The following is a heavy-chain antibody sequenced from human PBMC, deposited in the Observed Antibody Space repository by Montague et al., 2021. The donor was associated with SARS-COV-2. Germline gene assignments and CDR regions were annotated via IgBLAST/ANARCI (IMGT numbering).Heavy chain of an antibody. Sequence: PALVKPTQTLTLTCTFSGFSLSTSGMCMTWIRQPPGKALEWPARIDWGGDKYYNTSLKSRLTISKDTSKNLVVLTMTNMDPVDTATYYCARGPSDTYYYNGMDVWGRGTTVTVSS. CDR2: IDWGGDK. CDR3: ARGPSDTYYYNGMDV. CDR1: GFSLSTSGMC. V-gene: IGHV2-70*11. J-gene: IGHJ6*02.